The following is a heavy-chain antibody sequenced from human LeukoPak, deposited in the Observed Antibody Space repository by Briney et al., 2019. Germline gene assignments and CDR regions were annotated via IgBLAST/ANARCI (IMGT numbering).Heavy chain of an antibody. CDR2: IYSGGST. J-gene: IGHJ4*02. Sequence: AGGSLRLSCAVSGLTVSDNYMSWVRQAPGKGLEWVSVIYSGGSTYDADSVKGRVTISRDNSKNTLYLQMNSLRAEDTAVYYCARVYGSGTHVPYYFDYWGQGTVVTVSS. D-gene: IGHD3-10*01. CDR1: GLTVSDNY. CDR3: ARVYGSGTHVPYYFDY. V-gene: IGHV3-66*01.